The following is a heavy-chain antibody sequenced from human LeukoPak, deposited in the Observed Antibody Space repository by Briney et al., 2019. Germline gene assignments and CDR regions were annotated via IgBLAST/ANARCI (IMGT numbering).Heavy chain of an antibody. CDR1: GYTFTSCY. Sequence: ASVKVSCKASGYTFTSCYMHWVRQAPGQGLEWMGIINPSGGSASYAQKFQGRVSMTRDTSTSAVYLEVSSLRSEDTAVYYCARSQGGNTLWFDPWGQGTLVTVSS. CDR2: INPSGGSA. D-gene: IGHD4-23*01. J-gene: IGHJ5*02. V-gene: IGHV1-46*01. CDR3: ARSQGGNTLWFDP.